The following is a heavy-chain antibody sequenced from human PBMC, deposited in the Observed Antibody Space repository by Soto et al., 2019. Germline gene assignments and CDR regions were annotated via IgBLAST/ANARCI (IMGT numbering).Heavy chain of an antibody. CDR2: INPSGGST. Sequence: QVQLVQSGAEVKKPGASVKVSCKASGYTFTSYYMHWVRQAPGQGLEWMGIINPSGGSTSHAQKSQGRVTMTRDTSTSTVYMELSSLRSEDTAVYYCARDRLRLQLRVWFDPWGQGTLVTVSS. CDR3: ARDRLRLQLRVWFDP. CDR1: GYTFTSYY. D-gene: IGHD5-12*01. V-gene: IGHV1-46*01. J-gene: IGHJ5*02.